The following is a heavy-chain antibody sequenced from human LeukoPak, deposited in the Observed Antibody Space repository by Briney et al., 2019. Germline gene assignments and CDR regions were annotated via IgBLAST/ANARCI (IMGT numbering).Heavy chain of an antibody. D-gene: IGHD6-19*01. J-gene: IGHJ4*02. V-gene: IGHV3-30*04. Sequence: AGGSLRLSCAASGFTFSSYEMNWVRQAPGKGLEWVATISYDESNTYFADSVKGRFTISRDNSKNTLYLQMNSLRADDTAVYYCALNRGSGWYFHYWGQGTLVTVSS. CDR1: GFTFSSYE. CDR2: ISYDESNT. CDR3: ALNRGSGWYFHY.